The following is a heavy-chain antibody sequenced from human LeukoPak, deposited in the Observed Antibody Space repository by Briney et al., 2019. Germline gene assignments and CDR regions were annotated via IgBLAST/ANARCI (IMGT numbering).Heavy chain of an antibody. Sequence: SETLSLTCAVYGGSFSGYYWSWIRQPPGKGLEWIGEINHSGSTNYNPSLKSRVTISVDTSKNQFSLKLSSVTAADTAVYYCARANGLSRRPPPGTKHWFDPWGQGTLVTVSS. CDR1: GGSFSGYY. D-gene: IGHD3-10*01. CDR2: INHSGST. J-gene: IGHJ5*02. V-gene: IGHV4-34*01. CDR3: ARANGLSRRPPPGTKHWFDP.